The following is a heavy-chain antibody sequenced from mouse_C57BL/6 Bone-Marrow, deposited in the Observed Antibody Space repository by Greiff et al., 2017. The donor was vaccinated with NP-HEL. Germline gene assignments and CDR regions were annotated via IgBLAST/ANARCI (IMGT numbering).Heavy chain of an antibody. CDR1: GFTFSDYG. Sequence: DVKLVESGGGLVKPGGSLKLSCAASGFTFSDYGMHWVRQAPEKGLEWVAYISSGSSTIYYADTVKGRFTISRDNAKNTLFLQMTSLRSEDTAMYYCARPSFYYYGSSPPWFAYWGQGTLVTVSA. J-gene: IGHJ3*01. V-gene: IGHV5-17*01. CDR2: ISSGSSTI. CDR3: ARPSFYYYGSSPPWFAY. D-gene: IGHD1-1*01.